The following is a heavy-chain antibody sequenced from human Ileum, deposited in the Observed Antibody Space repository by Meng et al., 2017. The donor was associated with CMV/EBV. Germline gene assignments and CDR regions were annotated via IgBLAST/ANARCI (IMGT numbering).Heavy chain of an antibody. CDR3: ARTSATGSWFDP. D-gene: IGHD6-13*01. CDR1: GDSVSSNSAA. Sequence: SGDSVSSNSAAWNWIRQSPSRGPEWLGRTYYRSKWYNDYAVSVKGRVAINPDTSKNQFSLQLNSVTPDDTAVYYCARTSATGSWFDPWGQGTLVTVSS. J-gene: IGHJ5*02. V-gene: IGHV6-1*01. CDR2: TYYRSKWYN.